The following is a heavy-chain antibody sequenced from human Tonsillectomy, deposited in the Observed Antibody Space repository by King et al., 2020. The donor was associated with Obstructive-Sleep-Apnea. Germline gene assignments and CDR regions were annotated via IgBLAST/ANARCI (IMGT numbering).Heavy chain of an antibody. CDR3: ARDRLGLPIDY. CDR2: IYYSGAT. CDR1: GGSISSYY. Sequence: QLQESGPGLVKPSETLSLTCTVSGGSISSYYWSWIRQPPGKGLEWIGYIYYSGATNYNPSLKSRVTISVDTSKNQFSLKLGSVTAADTAVYYCARDRLGLPIDYWGQGTLVTVSS. J-gene: IGHJ4*02. D-gene: IGHD3-22*01. V-gene: IGHV4-59*01.